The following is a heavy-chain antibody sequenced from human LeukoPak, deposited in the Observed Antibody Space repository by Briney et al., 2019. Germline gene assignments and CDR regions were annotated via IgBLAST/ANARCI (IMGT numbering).Heavy chain of an antibody. CDR1: GGSFSGYY. D-gene: IGHD3-22*01. J-gene: IGHJ4*02. CDR3: ASQLHYYDRSGYDY. Sequence: SETLSLTCAVYGGSFSGYYWSWIRQPPGKGLEWIGEINHSGSTNYNPSLKSRVTISVDTSKNQFSLKLSSVTAADTAVYYCASQLHYYDRSGYDYWGQGTLVTVSS. CDR2: INHSGST. V-gene: IGHV4-34*01.